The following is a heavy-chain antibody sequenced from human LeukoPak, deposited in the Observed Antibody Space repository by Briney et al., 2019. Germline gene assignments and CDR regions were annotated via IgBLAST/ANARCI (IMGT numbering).Heavy chain of an antibody. Sequence: GGSLRLSCAASGFTFDDYAMHWVRQAPGKGLEWISGISWNSGSIGYADSVKGRFAISRDNAKNSLYLQMNSLSAEDTAVYFCARGSYCTSTSCYTNYYYGMDVWGQGTTVTVSS. D-gene: IGHD2-2*02. V-gene: IGHV3-9*01. CDR2: ISWNSGSI. CDR3: ARGSYCTSTSCYTNYYYGMDV. J-gene: IGHJ6*02. CDR1: GFTFDDYA.